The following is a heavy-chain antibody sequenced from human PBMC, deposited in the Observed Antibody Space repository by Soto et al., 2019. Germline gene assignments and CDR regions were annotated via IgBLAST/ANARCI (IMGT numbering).Heavy chain of an antibody. J-gene: IGHJ5*02. V-gene: IGHV4-4*02. CDR1: GGSISSTNW. CDR2: IYHSGSP. CDR3: ARDAQSWFDP. Sequence: SETLSLTCAVSGGSISSTNWWSWVRQPPGKGLEWIAEIYHSGSPNYNPSLKSRATISVDKPKNQFSLKLSSVTAADTAVYYCARDAQSWFDPWGQGILVTVSS.